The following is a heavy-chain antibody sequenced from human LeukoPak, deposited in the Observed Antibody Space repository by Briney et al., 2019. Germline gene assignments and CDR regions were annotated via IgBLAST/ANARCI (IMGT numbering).Heavy chain of an antibody. Sequence: PGGSLRLSCAASGFTFSSYAMSWVRQAPGKGLEWVSAISGSGGSTYYADSVKGRFTISRDNSKNTLYLQMNSLRAEDTAVYYCANPFIAARPPTVYYFDYWGQGTLVTVSS. J-gene: IGHJ4*02. D-gene: IGHD6-6*01. CDR2: ISGSGGST. CDR1: GFTFSSYA. V-gene: IGHV3-23*01. CDR3: ANPFIAARPPTVYYFDY.